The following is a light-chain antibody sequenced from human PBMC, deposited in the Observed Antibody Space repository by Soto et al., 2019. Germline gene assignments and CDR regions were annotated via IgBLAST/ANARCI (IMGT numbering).Light chain of an antibody. CDR1: SSDVGGYNY. Sequence: QSALTQPASVSGSPGQSITISCTGTSSDVGGYNYVSWYQQHPGKAPKLMIYEVSNRPSGVANLCSGSKSGNTASLPISGLQAEDEADYYCSSYTSSSSVVFVGGTKITVL. J-gene: IGLJ2*01. CDR2: EVS. V-gene: IGLV2-14*01. CDR3: SSYTSSSSVV.